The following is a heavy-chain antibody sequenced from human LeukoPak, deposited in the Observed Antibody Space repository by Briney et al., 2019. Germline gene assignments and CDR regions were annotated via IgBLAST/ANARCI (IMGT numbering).Heavy chain of an antibody. V-gene: IGHV4-34*01. J-gene: IGHJ2*01. CDR1: GGSFSGYY. D-gene: IGHD2-8*01. Sequence: PSETLSLTCAVYGGSFSGYYWSWIRQPPGKGLEWIGEINHSGSTNYNPSLKSRVTISVDTSNNQFSLKLSSVTAADTAVYYCARVYGFFDLWGRGTLVTVSS. CDR3: ARVYGFFDL. CDR2: INHSGST.